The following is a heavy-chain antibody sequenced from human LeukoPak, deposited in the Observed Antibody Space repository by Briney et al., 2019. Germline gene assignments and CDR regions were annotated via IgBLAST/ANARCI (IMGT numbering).Heavy chain of an antibody. CDR1: GGSISSGTYY. V-gene: IGHV4-61*01. CDR3: VRHIGGTTSDY. Sequence: SKTLSLTCTVSGGSISSGTYYWSWIRQPPRKGLEWIGYGHYSGTTYYNSSLKSRVTMSVDTSKNQFSLKLTSVTAADTAVYYCVRHIGGTTSDYWGQGTLVTVSS. D-gene: IGHD1-7*01. CDR2: GHYSGTT. J-gene: IGHJ4*02.